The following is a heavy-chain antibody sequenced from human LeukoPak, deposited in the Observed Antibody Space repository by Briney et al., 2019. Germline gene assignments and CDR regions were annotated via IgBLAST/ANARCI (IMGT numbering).Heavy chain of an antibody. CDR2: IDSDGSST. D-gene: IGHD3-9*01. V-gene: IGHV3-74*01. Sequence: GGSLRLSCAASGFTFSGYWMHWVRQVPGKGLVWVSHIDSDGSSTNYADSVKGRFTISRDNAKNTLYLQMNSLRAEDTAVYYCARDRETYYDILTGYYTLGDAFDIWGQGTMVTVSS. J-gene: IGHJ3*02. CDR1: GFTFSGYW. CDR3: ARDRETYYDILTGYYTLGDAFDI.